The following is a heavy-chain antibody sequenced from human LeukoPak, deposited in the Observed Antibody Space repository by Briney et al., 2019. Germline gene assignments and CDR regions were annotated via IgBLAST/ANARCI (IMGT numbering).Heavy chain of an antibody. J-gene: IGHJ3*01. CDR1: GFNSGVNFDEFG. V-gene: IGHV3-20*04. CDR3: AREEGDGFDV. CDR2: INWNGGST. Sequence: GGSLRLSCAASGFNSGVNFDEFGMNWVRQAPGKGLEWVSGINWNGGSTGYADSVKGRFTISRDNAKNSLYLQMNSLRAEDTAFYYCAREEGDGFDVWGQGTMVTVPS.